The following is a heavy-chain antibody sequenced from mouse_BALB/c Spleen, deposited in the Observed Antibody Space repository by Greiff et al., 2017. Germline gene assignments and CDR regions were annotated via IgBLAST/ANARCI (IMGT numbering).Heavy chain of an antibody. J-gene: IGHJ2*01. D-gene: IGHD1-1*01. CDR2: IRSKSNNYAT. CDR1: GFTFNTYA. Sequence: EVQLVESGGGLVQPKGSLKLSCAASGFTFNTYAMNWVRQAPGKGLEWVARIRSKSNNYATYYADSVKDRFTISRDDSQSMLYLQMNNLKTEDTAMYYCVRQDYYGSSIYFDYWGQGTTLTVSS. CDR3: VRQDYYGSSIYFDY. V-gene: IGHV10-1*02.